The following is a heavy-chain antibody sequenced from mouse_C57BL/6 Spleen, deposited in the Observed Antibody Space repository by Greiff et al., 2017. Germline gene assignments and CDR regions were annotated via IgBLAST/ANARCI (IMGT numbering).Heavy chain of an antibody. D-gene: IGHD1-1*02. CDR1: GYTFTSYW. CDR2: IDPSDSET. V-gene: IGHV1-52*01. J-gene: IGHJ2*01. CDR3: ARRGGSGNYFDY. Sequence: SCKASGYTFTSYWMHWVKQRPIQGLEWIGNIDPSDSETHYNQKFKDKATLTVDKSSSTAYMQLSSLTSEDSAVYYCARRGGSGNYFDYWGQGTTLTVSS.